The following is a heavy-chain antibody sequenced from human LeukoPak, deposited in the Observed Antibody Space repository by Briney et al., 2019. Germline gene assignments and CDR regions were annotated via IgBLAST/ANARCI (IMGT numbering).Heavy chain of an antibody. J-gene: IGHJ4*02. V-gene: IGHV4-59*01. D-gene: IGHD4-23*01. Sequence: RSETLSLTCTVSGGSISSYCWSWIRPPPGKGLDWIGYIYYSGSTHYNPSLKSRVTISVDTSKNQFSLKLSSVTAADTAVYYCARYGGNFDYWGQGTLVTVSS. CDR3: ARYGGNFDY. CDR2: IYYSGST. CDR1: GGSISSYC.